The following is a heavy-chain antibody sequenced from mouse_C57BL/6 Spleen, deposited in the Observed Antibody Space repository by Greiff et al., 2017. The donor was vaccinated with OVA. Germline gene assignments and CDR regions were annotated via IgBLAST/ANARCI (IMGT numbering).Heavy chain of an antibody. CDR1: GFSLTSYG. CDR2: IWSGGST. J-gene: IGHJ4*01. D-gene: IGHD1-1*01. Sequence: VKLVESGPGLVQPSQSLSITCTVSGFSLTSYGVHWVRQSPGKGLEWLGVIWSGGSTDYNAAFISRLSISKDNSKSQVFFKMNSLQADDTAIYYCARIPITTVVATDYAMDYWGQGTSVTVSS. V-gene: IGHV2-2*01. CDR3: ARIPITTVVATDYAMDY.